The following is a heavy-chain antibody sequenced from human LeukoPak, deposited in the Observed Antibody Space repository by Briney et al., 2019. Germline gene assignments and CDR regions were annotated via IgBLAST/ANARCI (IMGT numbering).Heavy chain of an antibody. CDR2: INHSGST. D-gene: IGHD6-19*01. J-gene: IGHJ5*02. CDR3: ARENSSGWYGGPFDP. V-gene: IGHV4-34*01. Sequence: PSETLSLTCAVYGGSFSGYYWSWIRQPPGKGLEWIGEINHSGSTNYNPSLKSRVTISVDTSKNQFSLKLSSVTAADTAVYYCARENSSGWYGGPFDPWGQGTLVTVSS. CDR1: GGSFSGYY.